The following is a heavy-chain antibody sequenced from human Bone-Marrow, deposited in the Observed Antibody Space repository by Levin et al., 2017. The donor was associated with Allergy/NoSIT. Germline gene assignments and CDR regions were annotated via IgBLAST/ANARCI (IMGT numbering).Heavy chain of an antibody. CDR1: GFTFSTYG. CDR3: AKAWGAISWSFDY. D-gene: IGHD6-13*01. Sequence: LSLTCAASGFTFSTYGVHWVRQAPGKGLEWVALISFDGGAIHYADSVEGRFSISRDNSKNTVYLQMNSLRVEDTALYYCAKAWGAISWSFDYWGQGTLVTVSS. J-gene: IGHJ4*02. CDR2: ISFDGGAI. V-gene: IGHV3-30*18.